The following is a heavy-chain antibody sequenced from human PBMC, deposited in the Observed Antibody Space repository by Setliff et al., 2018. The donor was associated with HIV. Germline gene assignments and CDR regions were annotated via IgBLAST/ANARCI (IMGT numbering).Heavy chain of an antibody. CDR3: ARHDITLVRGLV. V-gene: IGHV4-39*01. Sequence: KTSETLSLTCTVSGGSISGSNYYWGWIRQPPGRGLEWIGAIHHSGNTYYNPSLKSRVTISVDTSKNLFSLKVNSVTAADTAVYYCARHDITLVRGLVWGQGTTVTVSS. D-gene: IGHD3-10*01. J-gene: IGHJ6*02. CDR2: IHHSGNT. CDR1: GGSISGSNYY.